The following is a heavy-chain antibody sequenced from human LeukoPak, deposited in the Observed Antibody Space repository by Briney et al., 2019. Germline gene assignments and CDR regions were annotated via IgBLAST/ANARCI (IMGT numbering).Heavy chain of an antibody. CDR2: ISYDESDK. J-gene: IGHJ6*02. CDR3: AKGVVAATNAAYYGMDV. V-gene: IGHV3-30*18. D-gene: IGHD2-15*01. Sequence: PGGSLRLSCAASGFTFSNYGMHWVRQAPGKGLEWVAVISYDESDKYYADSVKGRFTISRDNSKNTLYLQMNSLRPEDTAVYYCAKGVVAATNAAYYGMDVWRQGTTVTVSS. CDR1: GFTFSNYG.